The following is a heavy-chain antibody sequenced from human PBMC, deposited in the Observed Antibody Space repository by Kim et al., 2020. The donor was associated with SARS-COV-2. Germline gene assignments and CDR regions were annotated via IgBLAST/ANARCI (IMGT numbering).Heavy chain of an antibody. V-gene: IGHV4-39*07. Sequence: SETLSLTCTVSGGSISSSSYYWAWIRQPPGKGLEWIGSIYYSGSTNYNPSLKSRVTVSVDTSRNQFSLKLTSVTAADTAVYYCARDLRDYGSGIDYWGQG. CDR3: ARDLRDYGSGIDY. CDR2: IYYSGST. J-gene: IGHJ4*02. D-gene: IGHD3-10*01. CDR1: GGSISSSSYY.